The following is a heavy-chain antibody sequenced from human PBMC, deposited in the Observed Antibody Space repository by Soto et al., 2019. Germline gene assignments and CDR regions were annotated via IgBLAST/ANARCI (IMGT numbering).Heavy chain of an antibody. V-gene: IGHV3-30*18. CDR1: GFTFSSYG. CDR3: AKDNVIGTIFGVVIASIDYYMDV. D-gene: IGHD3-3*01. Sequence: GGSLRLSCAASGFTFSSYGMHWVRQAPGKGLEWVAVISYDGSNKYYADSVKGRFTISRDNSKNTLYLEMNSLRAEDTAVYYCAKDNVIGTIFGVVIASIDYYMDVWGKGTTVTVSS. CDR2: ISYDGSNK. J-gene: IGHJ6*03.